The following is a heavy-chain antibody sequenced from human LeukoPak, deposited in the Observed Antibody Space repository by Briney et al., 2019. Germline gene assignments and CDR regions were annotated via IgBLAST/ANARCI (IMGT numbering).Heavy chain of an antibody. CDR3: VKDGGIAVATYYFDY. D-gene: IGHD6-19*01. J-gene: IGHJ4*02. V-gene: IGHV3-64D*06. CDR2: ISSDGGST. Sequence: GGSLRLSCSASGFTFSSYAMHWVRQAPGKGLEYVSAISSDGGSTYYADSVKGRFTISRDNSKNTLYLQMSSLRAEDTAVYYCVKDGGIAVATYYFDYWGQGTLVTVSS. CDR1: GFTFSSYA.